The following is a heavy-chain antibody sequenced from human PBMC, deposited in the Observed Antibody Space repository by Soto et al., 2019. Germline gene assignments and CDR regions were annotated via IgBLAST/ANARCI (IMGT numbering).Heavy chain of an antibody. CDR1: GGYISSYY. J-gene: IGHJ3*02. Sequence: QVQLQESGPGLVKPSETLSLTCTVSGGYISSYYWSWIRQPPGKGLEWIGYIYYSGSTNYNPSLKSRVTISVDTSKNQFSLKLSSVTAADTAVYYCARMRNYCSGGSCRDAFDIWGQGTMVTVSS. V-gene: IGHV4-59*01. CDR2: IYYSGST. CDR3: ARMRNYCSGGSCRDAFDI. D-gene: IGHD2-15*01.